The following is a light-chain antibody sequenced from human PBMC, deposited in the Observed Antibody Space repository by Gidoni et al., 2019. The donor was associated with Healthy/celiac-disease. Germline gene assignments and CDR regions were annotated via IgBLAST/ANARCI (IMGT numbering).Light chain of an antibody. J-gene: IGKJ4*01. Sequence: EIVLTQSPATLSVSPGERATLSCRASQSVSSNLAWYQQKPGQAPRLLIYGASTRATGIPARCSGSGSGTEFTLTISSRQSEDLAVYYCQQYNNWLPLTFGGGTKVEIK. CDR3: QQYNNWLPLT. V-gene: IGKV3-15*01. CDR1: QSVSSN. CDR2: GAS.